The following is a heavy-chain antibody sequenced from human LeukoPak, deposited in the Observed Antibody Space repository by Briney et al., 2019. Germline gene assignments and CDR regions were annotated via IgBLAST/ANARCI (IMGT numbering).Heavy chain of an antibody. CDR2: IRSDGNNK. CDR1: GFTFTTYG. J-gene: IGHJ5*02. Sequence: GGSLRLSCAASGFTFTTYGMHWVRQAPGKGLEWVAFIRSDGNNKYYADSVKGRFTIPRDNSKNTLYLQMNSLRPDDTAVYYCAKDRDLASWGQGTLVTVSS. CDR3: AKDRDLAS. V-gene: IGHV3-30*02.